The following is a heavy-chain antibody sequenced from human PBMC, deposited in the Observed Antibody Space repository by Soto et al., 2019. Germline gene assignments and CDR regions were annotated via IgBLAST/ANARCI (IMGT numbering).Heavy chain of an antibody. CDR1: GGSISSYY. D-gene: IGHD2-21*02. CDR3: AKDPVGVTRTFDC. CDR2: IYYSGNT. V-gene: IGHV4-59*01. J-gene: IGHJ4*02. Sequence: SETLSLTCTVSGGSISSYYCSWIRQPPGKGLEWIGYIYYSGNTNYNPSLKSRVTISVDTSKNQFSLKLSSVTAADTAVYYCAKDPVGVTRTFDCWGQGTLVTVSS.